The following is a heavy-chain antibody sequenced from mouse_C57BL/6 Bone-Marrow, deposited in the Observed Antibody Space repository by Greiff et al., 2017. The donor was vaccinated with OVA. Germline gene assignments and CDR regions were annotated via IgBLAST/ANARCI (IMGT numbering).Heavy chain of an antibody. V-gene: IGHV1-9*01. CDR2: ILPGSGST. D-gene: IGHD4-1*01. CDR1: GYTFTGYW. Sequence: QVQLQQSGAELMKPGASVKLSCKATGYTFTGYWIEWVKQRPGHGLEWIGEILPGSGSTNYNAKFKGKATFTADTSSNTAYMQLSSLTTEDAAIDYCARSIWAWFAYWGQGTLVTVSA. CDR3: ARSIWAWFAY. J-gene: IGHJ3*01.